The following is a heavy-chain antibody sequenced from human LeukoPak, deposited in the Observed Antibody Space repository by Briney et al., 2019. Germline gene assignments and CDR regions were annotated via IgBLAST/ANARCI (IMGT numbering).Heavy chain of an antibody. CDR2: IGISSNKI. D-gene: IGHD2-15*01. Sequence: GGSLRLSCAASGFTLRSYTMNWVRQAPGKGLEWVSSIGISSNKIYYADSVKGRFTISRDNSKNTLYLQMNSLRAEDTAVYYCARDPGLLPFDYWGQGTLVTVSS. CDR1: GFTLRSYT. V-gene: IGHV3-21*01. J-gene: IGHJ4*02. CDR3: ARDPGLLPFDY.